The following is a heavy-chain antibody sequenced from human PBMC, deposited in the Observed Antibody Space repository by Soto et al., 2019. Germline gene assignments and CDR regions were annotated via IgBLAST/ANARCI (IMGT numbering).Heavy chain of an antibody. J-gene: IGHJ6*02. CDR3: ARNQPQRYCSGGTCRPAYGMDV. CDR2: IYYSGDT. CDR1: GGSISSDSFY. D-gene: IGHD2-15*01. Sequence: SETLSLTCTVSGGSISSDSFYWAWIRQPPGKGLEWIGIIYYSGDTYYNPSLAGPLTMSVDTSNQFSLTLRSVTAADTALYYCARNQPQRYCSGGTCRPAYGMDVWGQGTTVTVSS. V-gene: IGHV4-39*01.